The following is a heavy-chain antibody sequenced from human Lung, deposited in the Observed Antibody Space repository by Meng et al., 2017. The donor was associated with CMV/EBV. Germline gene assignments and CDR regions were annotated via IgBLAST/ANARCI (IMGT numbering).Heavy chain of an antibody. CDR3: ARGSVGYYGMDV. CDR1: GFIFNNHA. Sequence: GEFLKISCAASGFIFNNHAMNWVRQAPGKGLEWVSAISGSTPDKWYADSVRGRFTISRDNAKNSLYLEMSSLRAEDTAAYFCARGSVGYYGMDVWGQGTTVTVSS. D-gene: IGHD6-19*01. V-gene: IGHV3-21*01. J-gene: IGHJ6*02. CDR2: ISGSTPDK.